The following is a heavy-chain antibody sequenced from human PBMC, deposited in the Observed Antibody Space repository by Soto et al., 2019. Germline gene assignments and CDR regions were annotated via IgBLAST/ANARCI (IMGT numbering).Heavy chain of an antibody. CDR1: GFSFSTFE. J-gene: IGHJ5*01. CDR2: ISDDSSRT. D-gene: IGHD3-16*01. V-gene: IGHV3-23*01. Sequence: EVQLLESGGGLVQPGGSLRLSCAASGFSFSTFEMSWVRQAPGRGLEWVSFISDDSSRTYYADAVKGRFTIARDNSNYTLYLQMNSLTAEDTAVYACVKGGWLDFWRQGTLVTVSS. CDR3: VKGGWLDF.